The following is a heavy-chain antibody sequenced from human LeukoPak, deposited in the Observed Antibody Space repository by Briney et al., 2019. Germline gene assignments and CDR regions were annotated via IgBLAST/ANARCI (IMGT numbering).Heavy chain of an antibody. CDR3: ASSYWGYFDY. Sequence: GGSLRLSCAASGFTVSSNSMSWVRQAPGKGLEWVSDIYSGGSTYYADSVKGRFTISRDNSKNTLYLQVNNLSAEDTAMYYCASSYWGYFDYWGQGTLVTVSS. CDR1: GFTVSSNS. CDR2: IYSGGST. V-gene: IGHV3-66*01. D-gene: IGHD7-27*01. J-gene: IGHJ4*02.